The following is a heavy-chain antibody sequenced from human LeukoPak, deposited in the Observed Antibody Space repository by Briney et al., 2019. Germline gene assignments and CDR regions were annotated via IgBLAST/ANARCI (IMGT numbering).Heavy chain of an antibody. V-gene: IGHV3-48*02. Sequence: GGSLRLSCAASGFTFSGYSMNWVRQAPGKGLEWVSYISSSSSTIYYADSVKGRFTISRDNAKNSLYLQMNSLRDEDTAVYYCARDYYDSSGYYHGGHWGQGTLVSVSS. J-gene: IGHJ4*02. CDR2: ISSSSSTI. CDR1: GFTFSGYS. CDR3: ARDYYDSSGYYHGGH. D-gene: IGHD3-22*01.